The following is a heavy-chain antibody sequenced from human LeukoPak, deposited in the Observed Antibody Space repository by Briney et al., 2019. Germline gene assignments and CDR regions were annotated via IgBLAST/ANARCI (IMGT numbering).Heavy chain of an antibody. V-gene: IGHV3-23*01. CDR3: APVLNRWLRNY. J-gene: IGHJ4*02. CDR2: ISGSGDIT. Sequence: PGGSLRLSCAASGFTLSSYAMTWVRQAPGKGLEWVSTISGSGDITYYADSVKGRFTISRDISKNTLFLQMNSLRAEDTAVYFCAPVLNRWLRNYWGQGTLVTVSS. D-gene: IGHD5-12*01. CDR1: GFTLSSYA.